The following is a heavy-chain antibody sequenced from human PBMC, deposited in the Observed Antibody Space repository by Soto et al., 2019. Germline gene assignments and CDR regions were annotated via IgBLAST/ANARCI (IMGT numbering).Heavy chain of an antibody. CDR3: ARGKSAVAGLGWFAP. V-gene: IGHV1-3*01. CDR1: GYTFTSYA. D-gene: IGHD6-19*01. J-gene: IGHJ5*02. Sequence: AXVKVSCKASGYTFTSYAMHWVRQAPGQRLEWMGWINAGNGNTKYSQKFQGRVTITRDTSTSTAYMELRSLRSDDTAVYYCARGKSAVAGLGWFAPWGQGTLVTGSS. CDR2: INAGNGNT.